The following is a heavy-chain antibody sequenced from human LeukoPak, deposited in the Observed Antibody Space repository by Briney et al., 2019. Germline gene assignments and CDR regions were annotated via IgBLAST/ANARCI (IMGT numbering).Heavy chain of an antibody. Sequence: ASETLSLTCTVSGGSISSSTYYWGWIRQPPGKGLEWLGSIYYSGSTYYNPSLKSRLTISVDTSKNQFSLSLSSVTAADTAVFYCARSHSSSWYDLPDFWGQGILVTVSS. CDR2: IYYSGST. V-gene: IGHV4-39*01. CDR1: GGSISSSTYY. J-gene: IGHJ4*02. CDR3: ARSHSSSWYDLPDF. D-gene: IGHD6-13*01.